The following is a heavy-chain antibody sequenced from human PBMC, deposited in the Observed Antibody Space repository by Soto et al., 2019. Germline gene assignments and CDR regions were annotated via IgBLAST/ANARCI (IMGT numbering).Heavy chain of an antibody. CDR1: GGSISSGDYD. Sequence: QVQLQESGPGLVEPSQTLSLTCTVSGGSISSGDYDWSWIRQPPGKDLEWIGHIYNSGNTYSNPSLKSRVTISVDTSKNQFSLKLSSVTAADTAVYYCARGPSGDKVDYWGQGTLVTVS. CDR2: IYNSGNT. D-gene: IGHD1-26*01. V-gene: IGHV4-30-4*01. CDR3: ARGPSGDKVDY. J-gene: IGHJ4*02.